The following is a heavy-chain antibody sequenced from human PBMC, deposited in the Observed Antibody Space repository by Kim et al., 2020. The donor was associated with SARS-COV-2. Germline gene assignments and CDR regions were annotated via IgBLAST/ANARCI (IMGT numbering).Heavy chain of an antibody. CDR3: ARHLFGSIVVVRASQKYYYYGMDV. CDR1: GGTFSSYA. Sequence: SVKVSCKASGGTFSSYAISWVRQAPGQGLEWMGGIIPIFGTANYAQKFQGRVTITADESTSTAYMELSSLRSEDTAVYYCARHLFGSIVVVRASQKYYYYGMDVWGQGTTVTVSS. V-gene: IGHV1-69*13. D-gene: IGHD2-2*01. J-gene: IGHJ6*02. CDR2: IIPIFGTA.